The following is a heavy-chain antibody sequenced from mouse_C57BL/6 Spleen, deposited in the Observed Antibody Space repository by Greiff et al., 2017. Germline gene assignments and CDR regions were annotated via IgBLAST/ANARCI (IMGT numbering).Heavy chain of an antibody. CDR3: AKHYYGYDYGYYAMDY. CDR1: GFSLTSYG. J-gene: IGHJ4*01. V-gene: IGHV2-9*01. CDR2: IWGGGST. D-gene: IGHD2-2*01. Sequence: QVQLQQSGPGLVAPSQSLSITCTVSGFSLTSYGVDWVRQPPGKGLEWLGVIWGGGSTNYNSALMSRLSISKDNSKSQVFLKMNSLQTDETAMYYCAKHYYGYDYGYYAMDYWGQGTSVTVSS.